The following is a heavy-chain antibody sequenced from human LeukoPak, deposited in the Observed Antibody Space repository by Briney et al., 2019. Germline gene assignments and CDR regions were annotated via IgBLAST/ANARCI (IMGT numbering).Heavy chain of an antibody. CDR3: ARERATSGRCRFDF. CDR1: GASISSYY. D-gene: IGHD6-25*01. Sequence: SETLSLTCTVSGASISSYYWSWIRQSPGKGLEWIGYVHHTGSRSYNPSLKSRVTISLDRDKSQFSPKLTSVTAADTAVYYCARERATSGRCRFDFWGQGALVTVSS. CDR2: VHHTGSR. J-gene: IGHJ4*02. V-gene: IGHV4-59*01.